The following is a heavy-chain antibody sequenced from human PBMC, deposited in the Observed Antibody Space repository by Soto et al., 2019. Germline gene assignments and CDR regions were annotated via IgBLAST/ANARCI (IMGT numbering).Heavy chain of an antibody. V-gene: IGHV1-2*04. Sequence: GASVKVSCKASGYTFTCYYMHWVRQAPGQGLEWMGWINPNSGGTNYAQKFQGWVTMTRDTSISTAYMELSRLRSDDTAVYYCARADSSSWYSYYGMDVWGQGTTVTVSS. J-gene: IGHJ6*02. CDR1: GYTFTCYY. CDR2: INPNSGGT. D-gene: IGHD6-13*01. CDR3: ARADSSSWYSYYGMDV.